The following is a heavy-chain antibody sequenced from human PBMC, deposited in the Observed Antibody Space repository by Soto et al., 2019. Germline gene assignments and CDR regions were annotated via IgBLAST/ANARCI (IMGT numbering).Heavy chain of an antibody. J-gene: IGHJ4*02. CDR2: TRNKANSYTT. CDR1: GFSFSDHY. Sequence: EVQLVESGGGLVQPGGSLRLSCAASGFSFSDHYVDWVRQAPGKGLEWVGRTRNKANSYTTEYAASVKGRFTISRDDEKNSLYLQTNSLKTEDTAVYYCLRASYSSGWYSAYWGQGTLVTVSA. V-gene: IGHV3-72*01. CDR3: LRASYSSGWYSAY. D-gene: IGHD6-19*01.